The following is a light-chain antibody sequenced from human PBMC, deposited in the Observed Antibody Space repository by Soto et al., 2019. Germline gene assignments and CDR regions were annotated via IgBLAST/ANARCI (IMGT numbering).Light chain of an antibody. CDR3: QQRSNWPPSIT. CDR2: GGS. CDR1: QSVSSNH. Sequence: VLTQSPCTLSLSPGERPTLSCRASQSVSSNHLAWYQQKPGKAPRLLXYGGSSRATGIPVRFSGSGSETDFTLTITRMEPEDFAVYYCQQRSNWPPSITFGQGTRLGL. V-gene: IGKV3D-20*02. J-gene: IGKJ5*01.